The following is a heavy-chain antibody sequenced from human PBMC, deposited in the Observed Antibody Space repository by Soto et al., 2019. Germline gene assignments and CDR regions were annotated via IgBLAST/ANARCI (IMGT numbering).Heavy chain of an antibody. CDR3: ARISRDFGLGSSMDV. J-gene: IGHJ6*02. CDR2: MNPNSGNT. Sequence: GASVKVSCKASGYTFTSYDINWVRQATGQGLEWMGWMNPNSGNTGYAQKFQGRVTMTRNTSISTAYMELSSLRSEDTAVYYCARISRDFGLGSSMDVWGQGTTVTVSS. D-gene: IGHD3-3*02. V-gene: IGHV1-8*01. CDR1: GYTFTSYD.